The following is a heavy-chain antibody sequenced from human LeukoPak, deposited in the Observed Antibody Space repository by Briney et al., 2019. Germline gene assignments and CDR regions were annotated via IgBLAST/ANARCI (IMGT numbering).Heavy chain of an antibody. V-gene: IGHV1-24*01. CDR3: ATLYYYDSSGYYGAHAFAI. J-gene: IGHJ3*02. D-gene: IGHD3-22*01. Sequence: ASVKVSCKVSGYTLTELSMHWVRQAPGKGLEWMGGFDPEDGEIIYAQKFQGRVTMTEDTSTDTAYMELSSLRSEDTAVYYCATLYYYDSSGYYGAHAFAIWGQGTMVTVSS. CDR2: FDPEDGEI. CDR1: GYTLTELS.